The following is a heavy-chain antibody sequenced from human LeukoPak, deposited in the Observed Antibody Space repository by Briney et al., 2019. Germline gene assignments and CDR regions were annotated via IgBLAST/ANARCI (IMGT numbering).Heavy chain of an antibody. V-gene: IGHV3-48*03. J-gene: IGHJ6*03. D-gene: IGHD3-10*01. CDR3: ARGPYASGSYGRRGWVHYMDV. Sequence: GGSLRLSCADSAFTLSNYEMNWVRQAPGKGLEWISYISSNGDTIYYADSVKGRFIISRDNAKNSLYLQMNSLRAEDTAVYYCARGPYASGSYGRRGWVHYMDVWGKGTTVTISS. CDR1: AFTLSNYE. CDR2: ISSNGDTI.